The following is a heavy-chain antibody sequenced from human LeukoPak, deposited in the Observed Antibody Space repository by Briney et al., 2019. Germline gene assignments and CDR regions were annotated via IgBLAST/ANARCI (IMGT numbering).Heavy chain of an antibody. D-gene: IGHD1-1*01. J-gene: IGHJ4*02. CDR2: IYYSGIT. Sequence: SETLSLTCTVSGDSINSNIYYWGWIRQPPGKGLEWIGSIYYSGITYYNPSLKSRVTISVDTSKNQFSLKLSSVTAADTAVYYCARYGTWGRTFDYWGQGTLVTVSS. V-gene: IGHV4-39*01. CDR3: ARYGTWGRTFDY. CDR1: GDSINSNIYY.